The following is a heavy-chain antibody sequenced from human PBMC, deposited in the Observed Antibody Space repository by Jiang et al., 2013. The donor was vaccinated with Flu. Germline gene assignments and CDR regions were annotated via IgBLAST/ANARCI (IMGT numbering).Heavy chain of an antibody. CDR1: GGSISSYY. CDR2: IYYSGST. D-gene: IGHD3-3*01. J-gene: IGHJ4*02. CDR3: ARDGYYDFWSGYYPIDY. Sequence: GLVKPSETLSLTCTVSGGSISSYYWSWIRQPPGKGLEWIGYIYYSGSTNYNPSLKSRVTISVDTSKNQFSLKLSSVTAADTAVYYCARDGYYDFWSGYYPIDYWGQGTLVTVSS. V-gene: IGHV4-59*12.